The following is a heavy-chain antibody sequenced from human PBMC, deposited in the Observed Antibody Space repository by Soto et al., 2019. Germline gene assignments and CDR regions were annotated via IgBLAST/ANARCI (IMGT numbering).Heavy chain of an antibody. J-gene: IGHJ4*02. Sequence: SETLSLTCTVSGGSISSYYWSWIRQPPGKGLEWIGYIYYSGSTNYNPSLKSRVTISVDTSKNQFSLKLSSVTAADTAVYYCARQGRYYYDSSGYQALDYWGQGTLVTVS. D-gene: IGHD3-22*01. CDR1: GGSISSYY. CDR2: IYYSGST. CDR3: ARQGRYYYDSSGYQALDY. V-gene: IGHV4-59*08.